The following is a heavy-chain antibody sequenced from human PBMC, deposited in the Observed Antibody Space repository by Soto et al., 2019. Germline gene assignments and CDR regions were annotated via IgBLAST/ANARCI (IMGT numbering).Heavy chain of an antibody. CDR3: ARVTTARGAVAVDGFRSFGMDV. D-gene: IGHD6-19*01. V-gene: IGHV1-46*01. Sequence: ASVKVSCKASGYTFTSHYMHWVRQAPGQGLEWMGIINPSGGSTSYAQKFQGRVTMTRDTSTSTVYMELSSLRSEDTAVYYCARVTTARGAVAVDGFRSFGMDVWAQGTTVTVSS. J-gene: IGHJ6*02. CDR1: GYTFTSHY. CDR2: INPSGGST.